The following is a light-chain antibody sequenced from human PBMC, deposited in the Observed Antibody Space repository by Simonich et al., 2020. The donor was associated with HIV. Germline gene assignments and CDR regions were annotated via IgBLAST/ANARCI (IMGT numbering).Light chain of an antibody. Sequence: EIVMTQSPDTLSVSPGERANLSCRDSQSGSSNLVWYHQKPGQAPRLLIYGASTRATGIPARFSGSGSGTEFTLTISSLQSEDFAVYYCQQYNNWPPWTFGQGTKVEIK. J-gene: IGKJ1*01. CDR2: GAS. CDR1: QSGSSN. V-gene: IGKV3-15*01. CDR3: QQYNNWPPWT.